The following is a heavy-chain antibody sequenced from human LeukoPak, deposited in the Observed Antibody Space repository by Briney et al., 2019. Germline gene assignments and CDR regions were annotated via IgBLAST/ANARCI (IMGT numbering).Heavy chain of an antibody. Sequence: GGSLRLSCAASGFTFSSYSMNWVRQAPGKGLEWVSSISSSSSYICYADSVKGRFTISRDNAKNSLYLQMNSLRAEDTAVYYCARDSVVRGAYDYWGQGTLVTVSS. D-gene: IGHD3-10*01. CDR2: ISSSSSYI. CDR3: ARDSVVRGAYDY. V-gene: IGHV3-21*01. CDR1: GFTFSSYS. J-gene: IGHJ4*02.